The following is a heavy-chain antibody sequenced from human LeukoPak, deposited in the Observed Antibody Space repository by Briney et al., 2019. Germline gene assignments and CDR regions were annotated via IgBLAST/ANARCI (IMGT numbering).Heavy chain of an antibody. CDR3: ARDLIDTTSLNWFDP. J-gene: IGHJ5*02. Sequence: GRSLRLSCAASGFSFSSHAMHWVRQAPGQGLEWVAIISHDGNRKYYADSVKGRFTISRDNSKNTLNLQLNSLRSEDTAIYYCARDLIDTTSLNWFDPWGQGTLVTVSS. CDR2: ISHDGNRK. V-gene: IGHV3-30-3*01. D-gene: IGHD2-2*01. CDR1: GFSFSSHA.